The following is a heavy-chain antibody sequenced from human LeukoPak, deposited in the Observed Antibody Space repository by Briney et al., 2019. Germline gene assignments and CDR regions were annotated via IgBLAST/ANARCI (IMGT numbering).Heavy chain of an antibody. D-gene: IGHD3-10*01. V-gene: IGHV3-7*03. Sequence: PGGSLRLSCVASGFTLSSYWMTWVRQAPGKGLEWVANINEDGSEKYYVDSVKGRFTISRDNAKNSLFLQVNSLRAEDTAVYYCARDFRTRFDAYGIWGQGTMVIVSS. CDR2: INEDGSEK. CDR3: ARDFRTRFDAYGI. CDR1: GFTLSSYW. J-gene: IGHJ3*02.